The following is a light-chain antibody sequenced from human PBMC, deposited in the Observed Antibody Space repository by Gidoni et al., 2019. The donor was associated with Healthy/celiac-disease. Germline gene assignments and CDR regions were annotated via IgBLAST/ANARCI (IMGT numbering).Light chain of an antibody. CDR2: GAS. V-gene: IGKV3-20*01. J-gene: IGKJ3*01. Sequence: ENVLTQSPGTLSLSPGESATLSCRASQSVSSSYLAWYQQKPGQAPRLLIYGASSRATGIPDRFSGSGSGTDFTLTISRLEPEDFAVYYCQQYGSSPPFTFGPGTKVDIK. CDR1: QSVSSSY. CDR3: QQYGSSPPFT.